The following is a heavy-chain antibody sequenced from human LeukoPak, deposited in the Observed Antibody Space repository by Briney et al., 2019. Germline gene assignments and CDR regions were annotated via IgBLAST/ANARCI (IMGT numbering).Heavy chain of an antibody. CDR1: GYTFTGYY. CDR3: ARMGGDIVSY. J-gene: IGHJ4*02. CDR2: INPNSGGT. Sequence: GESLRISCKGSGYTFTGYYMHWVRQAPGQGLEWMGWINPNSGGTNYAQKFQGRVTMTRDTSISTAYMELSRLRSDDTAVYYCARMGGDIVSYWGQGTLVTVSS. V-gene: IGHV1-2*02. D-gene: IGHD2-15*01.